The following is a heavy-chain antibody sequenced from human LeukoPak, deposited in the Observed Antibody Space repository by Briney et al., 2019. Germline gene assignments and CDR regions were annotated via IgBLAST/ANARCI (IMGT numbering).Heavy chain of an antibody. CDR1: GFTFSSYA. CDR2: ISGSGGST. Sequence: GGSLRLSCAASGFTFSSYAMSWVRQAPGKGLEWVSAISGSGGSTYYADSVKGRFTISRDNSKNTLYLQMNSLRAEGTAVYYCAKDPRNYYYYDSSYWGQGTLVTVSS. D-gene: IGHD3-22*01. CDR3: AKDPRNYYYYDSSY. V-gene: IGHV3-23*01. J-gene: IGHJ4*02.